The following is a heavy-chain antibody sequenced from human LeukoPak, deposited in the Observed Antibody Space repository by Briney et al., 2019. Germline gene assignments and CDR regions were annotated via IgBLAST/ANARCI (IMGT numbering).Heavy chain of an antibody. CDR1: GYTFTRYY. V-gene: IGHV1-2*06. CDR3: ARDKDIVLMVYASGGFDP. D-gene: IGHD2-8*01. J-gene: IGHJ5*02. CDR2: INPNSGGT. Sequence: ASVKVSCKASGYTFTRYYMHWVRQAPGQGLEWMGRINPNSGGTNYAQKFQGRVTMTRDTSISTAYMELSRLRSDDTAVYYCARDKDIVLMVYASGGFDPWGQGTLVTVSS.